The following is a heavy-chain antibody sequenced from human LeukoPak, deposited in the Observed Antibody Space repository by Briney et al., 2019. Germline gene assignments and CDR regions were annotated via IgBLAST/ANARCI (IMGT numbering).Heavy chain of an antibody. Sequence: GGSLRLSCTASGFTFGDYAINWVRQAPGKGLGWVGFIRTKAYGGTTEYAAPVKARFTISRDDSKSIAYLQMNSLKTEDTAVYYCHRGYYCGGDCYFAFDYWGQGTLVTVSS. CDR3: HRGYYCGGDCYFAFDY. V-gene: IGHV3-49*04. D-gene: IGHD2-21*02. CDR2: IRTKAYGGTT. J-gene: IGHJ4*02. CDR1: GFTFGDYA.